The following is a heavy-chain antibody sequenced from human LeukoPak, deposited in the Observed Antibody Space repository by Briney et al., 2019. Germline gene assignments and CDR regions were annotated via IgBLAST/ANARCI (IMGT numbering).Heavy chain of an antibody. Sequence: PGGSLRLSCAASGFTFGSTGMTWVRQAPGKGLEWLSTISGTGDTYYADSVRGRFTISRDNSKTTLYLQMNSLRAEDTATYYCAKNSGIWSFWGQGALVTVSS. V-gene: IGHV3-23*01. CDR1: GFTFGSTG. D-gene: IGHD1-26*01. CDR2: ISGTGDT. CDR3: AKNSGIWSF. J-gene: IGHJ4*02.